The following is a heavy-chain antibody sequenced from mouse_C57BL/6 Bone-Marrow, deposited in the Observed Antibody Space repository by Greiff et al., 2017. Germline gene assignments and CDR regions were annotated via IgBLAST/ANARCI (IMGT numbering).Heavy chain of an antibody. CDR2: IWRGGST. V-gene: IGHV2-5*01. Sequence: VKVVESGPGLVQPSQSLSITCTVSGFSLTSYGVHWVRQSPGKGLEWLGVIWRGGSTDYNAAFMSRLSITKDNSKSQVFFKMNSLQADDTAIYYCAKTGSIYYGNYPFAYWGQGTLVTVSA. D-gene: IGHD2-1*01. CDR3: AKTGSIYYGNYPFAY. J-gene: IGHJ3*01. CDR1: GFSLTSYG.